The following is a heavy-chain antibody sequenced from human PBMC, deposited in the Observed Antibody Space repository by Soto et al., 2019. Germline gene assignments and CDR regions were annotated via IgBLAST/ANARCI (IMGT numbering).Heavy chain of an antibody. Sequence: QVQLQESGPGLVKPSQALSLTCTVSGGSISSGGYYWSWIRQHPGKGLEWIGYIYYSGTTYYNPSSKSRFTVSVDTSKNQFSLKLSSVTAADTAVYYCAREGGIVGATAADYWGQGTLVTVSS. D-gene: IGHD1-26*01. CDR1: GGSISSGGYY. J-gene: IGHJ4*02. CDR3: AREGGIVGATAADY. CDR2: IYYSGTT. V-gene: IGHV4-31*03.